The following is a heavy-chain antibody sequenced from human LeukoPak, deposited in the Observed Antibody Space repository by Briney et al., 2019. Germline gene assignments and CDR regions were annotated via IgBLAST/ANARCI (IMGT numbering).Heavy chain of an antibody. D-gene: IGHD2-2*01. CDR3: AKTPDVVVPAAMGY. CDR2: IRYDGSNK. Sequence: GGSLRLSCAASGFTFDDYTMHWVRQAPGKGLEWVAFIRYDGSNKYYADSVKGRFTISRDNSKNTLYLQMNSLRAEDAAVYYCAKTPDVVVPAAMGYWGQGTLVTVSS. V-gene: IGHV3-30*02. CDR1: GFTFDDYT. J-gene: IGHJ4*02.